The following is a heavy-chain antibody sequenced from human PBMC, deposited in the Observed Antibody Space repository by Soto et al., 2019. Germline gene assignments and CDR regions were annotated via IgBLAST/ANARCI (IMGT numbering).Heavy chain of an antibody. V-gene: IGHV3-30*18. J-gene: IGHJ6*02. CDR1: GFTFSSYG. CDR2: ISYDGSNK. Sequence: PGGSLRLSCAASGFTFSSYGMHWVRQAPGKGLEWVAVISYDGSNKYYADSVKGRFTISRDNSKNTLYLQMNSLRAEDTAVYYCAKAGEAYYYDSSGYRGRDYGMDVWGQGTTVTVSS. CDR3: AKAGEAYYYDSSGYRGRDYGMDV. D-gene: IGHD3-22*01.